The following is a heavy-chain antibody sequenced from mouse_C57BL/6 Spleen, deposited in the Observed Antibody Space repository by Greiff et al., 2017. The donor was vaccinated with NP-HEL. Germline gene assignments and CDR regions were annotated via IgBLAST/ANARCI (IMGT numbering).Heavy chain of an antibody. Sequence: EVQLQQPGPELVKPGASVKISCKASGYSFTDYNMNWVKQSHGKSLEWIGVINPNYGTTSYNQKFKGKATLTVDQSSSTAYMQLNSRTSEDSAGYYCAREGRGNYYGYPSYWYFDVWGTGTTVTVSS. V-gene: IGHV1-39*01. CDR2: INPNYGTT. D-gene: IGHD2-2*01. J-gene: IGHJ1*03. CDR1: GYSFTDYN. CDR3: AREGRGNYYGYPSYWYFDV.